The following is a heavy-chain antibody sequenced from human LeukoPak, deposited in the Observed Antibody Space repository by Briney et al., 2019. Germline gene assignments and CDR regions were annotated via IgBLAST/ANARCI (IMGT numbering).Heavy chain of an antibody. CDR1: GVSVSTVSYS. Sequence: SETLSLTCTVSGVSVSTVSYSWAWIRQAPQKGLEWIGYIFPTGSTSHNPSLKSRLTISLERSNNQFSLSLNSVSAADTAVYYCARMAGRTVDHWGQGTLVTVTS. D-gene: IGHD5-24*01. J-gene: IGHJ4*02. V-gene: IGHV4-30-2*01. CDR3: ARMAGRTVDH. CDR2: IFPTGST.